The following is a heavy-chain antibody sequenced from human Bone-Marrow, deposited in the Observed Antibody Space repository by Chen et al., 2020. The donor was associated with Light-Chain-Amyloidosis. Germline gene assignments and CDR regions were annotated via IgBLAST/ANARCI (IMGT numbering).Heavy chain of an antibody. CDR3: AKESQGVELGSDYYYGMDV. CDR2: ISYDGSNK. D-gene: IGHD1-7*01. V-gene: IGHV3-30*18. CDR1: GFTFSSYG. J-gene: IGHJ6*02. Sequence: QVQLVESGGGVVQPGRSLRLSCAASGFTFSSYGMHWVRQAPGKGLEWVAVISYDGSNKYYADSVKGRFTISRDNSKNTLYLQMNSLRAEDTAVYYCAKESQGVELGSDYYYGMDVWGQGTTVTVSS.